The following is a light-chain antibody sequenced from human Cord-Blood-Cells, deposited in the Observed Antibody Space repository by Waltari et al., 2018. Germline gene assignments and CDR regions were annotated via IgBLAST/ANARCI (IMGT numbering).Light chain of an antibody. V-gene: IGLV2-23*01. Sequence: QSALTQPASVSGSPGQSITIPCPGTRHHGGRFYLVPWYQQPPGEAPKLMIYEGSKRPSGVSNRFSGSKSGNTASLTISGLQAEDEADYYCCSYAGSSTLVFGGGTKLTVL. CDR2: EGS. J-gene: IGLJ3*02. CDR3: CSYAGSSTLV. CDR1: RHHGGRFYL.